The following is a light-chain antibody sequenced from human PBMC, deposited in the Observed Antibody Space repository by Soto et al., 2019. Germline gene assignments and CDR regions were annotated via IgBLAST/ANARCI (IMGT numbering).Light chain of an antibody. CDR2: YDS. CDR3: QVWDSSRDYPHV. CDR1: NIGSKS. J-gene: IGLJ1*01. Sequence: SYELTQPPSVSVAPGKTATITCGGDNIGSKSVHWYQQKPGQAPVLVIYYDSDRPSGIPERFSGSNSGNTATLTISRVEAGDEADYYCQVWDSSRDYPHVFATGTKLTVL. V-gene: IGLV3-21*04.